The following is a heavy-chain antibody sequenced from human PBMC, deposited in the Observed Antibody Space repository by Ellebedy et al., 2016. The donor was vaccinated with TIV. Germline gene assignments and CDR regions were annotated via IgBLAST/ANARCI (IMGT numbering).Heavy chain of an antibody. V-gene: IGHV3-74*01. CDR2: INSDGTIT. Sequence: HTGGSLRLSCAASGFAFSTYYMHWVRQAPGKGLVWVAHINSDGTITSYADSVKGRFTISRDNAKNTLHLQMSSLRAEDTAVYYCARGTDSSGYHPLDQWGQGNLVTVSS. CDR3: ARGTDSSGYHPLDQ. CDR1: GFAFSTYY. D-gene: IGHD3-22*01. J-gene: IGHJ5*02.